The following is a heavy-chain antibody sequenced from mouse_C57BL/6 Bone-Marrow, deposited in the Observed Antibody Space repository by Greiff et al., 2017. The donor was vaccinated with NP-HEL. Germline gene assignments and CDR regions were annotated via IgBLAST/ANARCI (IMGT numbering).Heavy chain of an antibody. CDR1: GFSLTSYG. Sequence: VMLVESGPGLVQPSQSLSITCTVSGFSLTSYGVHWVRQSPGKGLEWLGVIWSGGSTDYNAAFISRLSISKDNSKSQVFFKMNSLQADDTAIYYCARKGWSPPYYAMDYWGQGTSVTVSS. J-gene: IGHJ4*01. CDR2: IWSGGST. D-gene: IGHD2-3*01. V-gene: IGHV2-2*01. CDR3: ARKGWSPPYYAMDY.